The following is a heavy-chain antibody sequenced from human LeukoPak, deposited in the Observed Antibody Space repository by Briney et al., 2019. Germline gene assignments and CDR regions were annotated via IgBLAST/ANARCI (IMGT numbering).Heavy chain of an antibody. CDR1: GYTFTGYY. V-gene: IGHV1-2*02. Sequence: ASVKVSCKASGYTFTGYYIHWVRQAPGQGLEWMGWINPNTGGTNYAQKLQDRVTMTRDTSISTAYMELSRLRSDDTAVYYCARRSDSSGYYVLHFDYWGQGTLVTVSS. D-gene: IGHD3-22*01. CDR2: INPNTGGT. J-gene: IGHJ4*02. CDR3: ARRSDSSGYYVLHFDY.